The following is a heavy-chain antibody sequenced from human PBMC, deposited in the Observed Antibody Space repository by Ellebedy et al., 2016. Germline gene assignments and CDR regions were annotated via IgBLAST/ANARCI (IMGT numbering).Heavy chain of an antibody. CDR2: ISNDGSNN. J-gene: IGHJ2*01. V-gene: IGHV3-30-3*01. Sequence: GESLKISCAASGFTFNTYAMDWVRQAPGKGLEWVAVISNDGSNNYYADSVKGRFTISRDNSKNTLYLHMNSLRAEDTAVYYCARGEDDFGDYEWYFDLWGRGIMVIVSS. CDR3: ARGEDDFGDYEWYFDL. CDR1: GFTFNTYA. D-gene: IGHD4-17*01.